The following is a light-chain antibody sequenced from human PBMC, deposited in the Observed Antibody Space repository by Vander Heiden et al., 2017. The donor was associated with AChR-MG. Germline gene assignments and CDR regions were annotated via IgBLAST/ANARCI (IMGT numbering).Light chain of an antibody. V-gene: IGLV2-18*02. CDR3: SSYTSSSTHVV. CDR1: SSEVGSYNR. J-gene: IGLJ2*01. CDR2: EVS. Sequence: QSALTQPPSVSGSPGQSVTISCTGTSSEVGSYNRVSWYQQPPGTAPKLMIYEVSNRPSGVPERFSGSKSGNTASMTISGLQAEDEADYYCSSYTSSSTHVVFGGGTKLTVL.